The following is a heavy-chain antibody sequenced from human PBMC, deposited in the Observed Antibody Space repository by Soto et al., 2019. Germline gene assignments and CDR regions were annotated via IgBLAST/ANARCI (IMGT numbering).Heavy chain of an antibody. D-gene: IGHD3-9*01. CDR3: ASGKHSTYYGVVTGYYKPSHFDY. CDR2: INAGNGNT. Sequence: ASVRVSCKASGYTFTSYAMHWVRQAPGQRLEWMGWINAGNGNTKYSQKFQGRVTITRNTSTSTAYMELSSLRSEDTAVYYCASGKHSTYYGVVTGYYKPSHFDYWGQGTQVTVAS. J-gene: IGHJ4*02. CDR1: GYTFTSYA. V-gene: IGHV1-3*01.